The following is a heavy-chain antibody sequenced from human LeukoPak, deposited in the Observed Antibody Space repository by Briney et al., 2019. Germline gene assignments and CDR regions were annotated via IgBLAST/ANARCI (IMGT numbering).Heavy chain of an antibody. J-gene: IGHJ3*02. CDR3: ATSGVYSLRAFDT. CDR2: VYYSGTT. Sequence: PSETLSLTCAVSGGSISYYYWSWIRQPPGKGLEWIGYVYYSGTTNYSPSLKSRVTMSVDTSRTHFSLKLSSVTAADTAVYYCATSGVYSLRAFDTWGQGTIVTVSS. V-gene: IGHV4-59*08. D-gene: IGHD3-22*01. CDR1: GGSISYYY.